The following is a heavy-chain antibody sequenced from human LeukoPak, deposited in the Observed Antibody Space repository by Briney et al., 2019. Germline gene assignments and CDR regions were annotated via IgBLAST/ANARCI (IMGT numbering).Heavy chain of an antibody. V-gene: IGHV3-30*18. Sequence: GGSLRLSCAASGFAFSSYGMHRVRQAPGKGLEWVAVISYDGSNKYYADSVKGRFTISRDNSKNTLYLQMNSLRAEDTAVYYCAKDRYYYGSGSYFLSYYYYGMDVWGQGTTVTVSS. CDR2: ISYDGSNK. D-gene: IGHD3-10*01. CDR3: AKDRYYYGSGSYFLSYYYYGMDV. CDR1: GFAFSSYG. J-gene: IGHJ6*02.